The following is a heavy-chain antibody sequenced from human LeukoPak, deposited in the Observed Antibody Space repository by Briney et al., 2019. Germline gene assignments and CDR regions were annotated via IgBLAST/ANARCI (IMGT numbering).Heavy chain of an antibody. CDR2: ISSEGFI. J-gene: IGHJ4*02. CDR3: ARDHYDFWSGYYSSLYY. CDR1: GVAVNSYF. V-gene: IGHV3-53*01. D-gene: IGHD3-3*01. Sequence: QTGGSLRLSCAVAGVAVNSYFMGWVRQAPGKGLEWVSIISSEGFIYYADSVKGRFTISRDNAKNSLYLQMNSLRAEDTAVYYCARDHYDFWSGYYSSLYYWGQGTLVTVSS.